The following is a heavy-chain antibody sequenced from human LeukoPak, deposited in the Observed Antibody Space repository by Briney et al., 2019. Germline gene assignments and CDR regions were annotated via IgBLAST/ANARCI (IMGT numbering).Heavy chain of an antibody. V-gene: IGHV4-4*07. D-gene: IGHD3-10*01. J-gene: IGHJ5*02. Sequence: SETLSLTCTVSGGSISSYYWSWIRQPAGTGLEWIGRIYTSGSTNYNPSLKSRVTMSVDTSENQFSLKLSSVTAADTAVYYCARARSYGSGSNWFDPWGQGTLVTVSS. CDR3: ARARSYGSGSNWFDP. CDR2: IYTSGST. CDR1: GGSISSYY.